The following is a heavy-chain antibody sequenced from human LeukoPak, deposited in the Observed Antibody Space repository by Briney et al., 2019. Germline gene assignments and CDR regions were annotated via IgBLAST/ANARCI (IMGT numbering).Heavy chain of an antibody. CDR2: ISADGGKT. CDR1: GFSLTSYA. Sequence: GGSLRLSCAPSGFSLTSYAMTWVRQAPGEGLEWVSDISADGGKTYYSDSVKGRFTISRDISKNTLFLQMNSLKVEDTAVYYCAGGDYNWNGFDPWGQGTLVTVSS. CDR3: AGGDYNWNGFDP. V-gene: IGHV3-23*01. D-gene: IGHD1-20*01. J-gene: IGHJ5*02.